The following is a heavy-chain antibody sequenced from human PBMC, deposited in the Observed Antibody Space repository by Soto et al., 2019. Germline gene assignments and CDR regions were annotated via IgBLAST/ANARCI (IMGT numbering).Heavy chain of an antibody. J-gene: IGHJ6*02. V-gene: IGHV3-23*01. CDR2: ISGSGGIT. CDR3: ARARRGAPYYYTMDL. D-gene: IGHD3-10*01. CDR1: GFTFSSYA. Sequence: PGGSLRLSCIASGFTFSSYAMTWVRQAPGKGLEWVSDISGSGGITYYADSVKGRFTISRDNSKNTPNLQMNSLRADDTAVYYCARARRGAPYYYTMDLWGQGTTVTVSS.